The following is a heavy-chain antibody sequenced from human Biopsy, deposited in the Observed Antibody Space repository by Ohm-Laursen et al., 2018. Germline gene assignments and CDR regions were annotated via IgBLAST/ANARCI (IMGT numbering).Heavy chain of an antibody. V-gene: IGHV4-59*08. CDR1: GGSISSYY. Sequence: PSETLSLTCTVSGGSISSYYWTWIRQPPGKGLEWIGDVYYSGSTNRNPSLKSRVTLSVDTSKNQFSLKLSSVTAADTGVYYYAQTRNDYGGFYFDYWGRGTLVTVSS. CDR2: VYYSGST. J-gene: IGHJ4*02. CDR3: AQTRNDYGGFYFDY. D-gene: IGHD4/OR15-4a*01.